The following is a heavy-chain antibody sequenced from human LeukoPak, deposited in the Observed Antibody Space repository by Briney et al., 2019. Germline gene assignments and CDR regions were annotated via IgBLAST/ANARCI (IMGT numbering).Heavy chain of an antibody. Sequence: GGSLRLSCAVSGFTVSGNYMSWVRQAPGKGLEWVSLIYSGGTTYYADSVKGRFTISRDNSKNTLYLQMNSLRAEDTAVYYCVRLDYSNFFDYWGQGNLVTVSS. J-gene: IGHJ4*02. CDR3: VRLDYSNFFDY. CDR1: GFTVSGNY. D-gene: IGHD4-11*01. CDR2: IYSGGTT. V-gene: IGHV3-53*01.